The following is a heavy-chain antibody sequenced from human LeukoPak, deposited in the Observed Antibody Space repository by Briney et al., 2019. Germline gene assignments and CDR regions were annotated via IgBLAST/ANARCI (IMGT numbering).Heavy chain of an antibody. CDR1: GYTFTSSG. V-gene: IGHV1-18*01. D-gene: IGHD1-7*01. Sequence: ASVKVSCKASGYTFTSSGISWVRQAPGQGLEWMAWISGYDGGTNYAQKFQDRVIMTTDTSTSTAYMELRSLRSDDTAVYYCARDWNYRGLDVWGQGTTVTVSS. J-gene: IGHJ6*02. CDR3: ARDWNYRGLDV. CDR2: ISGYDGGT.